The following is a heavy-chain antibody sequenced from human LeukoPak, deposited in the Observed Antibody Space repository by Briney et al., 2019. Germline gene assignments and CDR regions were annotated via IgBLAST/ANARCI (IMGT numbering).Heavy chain of an antibody. CDR2: ISAYNGNT. D-gene: IGHD3-22*01. V-gene: IGHV1-18*01. CDR3: ARDSSGYYVSRAPDY. J-gene: IGHJ4*02. CDR1: GYTFTSYG. Sequence: ASVKVSCKASGYTFTSYGISWVRQAPGQGLEWMGWISAYNGNTNYAQKLQGRVTMTTDTSTSTAYMELRSLRSDDTAVCYCARDSSGYYVSRAPDYWGQGTLVTVSS.